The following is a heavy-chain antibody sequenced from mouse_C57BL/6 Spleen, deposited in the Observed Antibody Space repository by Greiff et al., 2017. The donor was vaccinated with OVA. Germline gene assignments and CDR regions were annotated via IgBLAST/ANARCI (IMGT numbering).Heavy chain of an antibody. Sequence: QVQLQQPGAELVKPGASVKMSCKASGYTFTSYWITWVKQRPGQGLEWIGDIYPGSGSNNYNEKFKSKATLTVDTSSSTAYMQLSSLTSEDSAVYYCARITTVVDYAMDYWGQGTSVTVSS. CDR3: ARITTVVDYAMDY. J-gene: IGHJ4*01. V-gene: IGHV1-55*01. D-gene: IGHD1-1*01. CDR1: GYTFTSYW. CDR2: IYPGSGSN.